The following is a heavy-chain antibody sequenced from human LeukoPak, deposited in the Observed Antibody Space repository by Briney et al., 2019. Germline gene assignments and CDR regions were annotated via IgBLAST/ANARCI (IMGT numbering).Heavy chain of an antibody. Sequence: SETLSLTCTVSGDSISGGTYYWGWIRQPPGKGLEWIGSIYYTGSTYYNPSLKSRVTISVDTSKNQFSLKLSSVTAADTAVYYCARKRYSSTHFDYWGQGTLVTVSS. CDR3: ARKRYSSTHFDY. CDR1: GDSISGGTYY. CDR2: IYYTGST. V-gene: IGHV4-39*07. J-gene: IGHJ4*02. D-gene: IGHD6-13*01.